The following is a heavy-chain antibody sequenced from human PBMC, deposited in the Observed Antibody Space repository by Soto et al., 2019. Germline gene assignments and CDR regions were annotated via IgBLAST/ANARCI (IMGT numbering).Heavy chain of an antibody. CDR2: IYYSGST. J-gene: IGHJ4*02. CDR1: GGSISSYY. CDR3: ARSMAVAGTFDY. D-gene: IGHD6-19*01. V-gene: IGHV4-59*01. Sequence: QVQLQESGPGLVKPSETLSLTCTVSGGSISSYYWSWIRQPPGKGLEWIGYIYYSGSTNYNPSLKSRVTISVDTSKNQFSLKLSSVTAADTAVYHCARSMAVAGTFDYWGQGTLVTVSS.